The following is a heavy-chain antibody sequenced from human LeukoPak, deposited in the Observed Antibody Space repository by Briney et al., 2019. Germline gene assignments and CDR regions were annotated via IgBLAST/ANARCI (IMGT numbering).Heavy chain of an antibody. V-gene: IGHV4-34*01. CDR3: ARRSTVTKFGYFDY. CDR2: INHSGST. J-gene: IGHJ4*02. D-gene: IGHD4-11*01. CDR1: GGSISSYY. Sequence: SETLSLTCIVSGGSISSYYWSWIRQPPGKGLEWIGEINHSGSTNYNPSLKSRVTISVDTSKNQFSLKLSSVTAADTAVYYCARRSTVTKFGYFDYWGQGTLVTVSS.